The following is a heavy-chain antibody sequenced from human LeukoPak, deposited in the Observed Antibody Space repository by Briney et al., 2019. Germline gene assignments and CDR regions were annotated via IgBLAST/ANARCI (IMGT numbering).Heavy chain of an antibody. CDR1: GFTFSSYG. CDR2: IWYDGSNK. D-gene: IGHD3-16*01. V-gene: IGHV3-33*01. Sequence: GGSLRLSCAASGFTFSSYGMHRVRQAPGKGLEWVAVIWYDGSNKYYADSVKGRFTISRDNSKNTLYLQMNSLRAEDTAVYYCARQGWGGNYFDYWGQGTLVTVSS. CDR3: ARQGWGGNYFDY. J-gene: IGHJ4*02.